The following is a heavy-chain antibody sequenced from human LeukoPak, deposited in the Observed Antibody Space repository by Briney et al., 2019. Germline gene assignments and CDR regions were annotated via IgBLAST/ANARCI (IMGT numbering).Heavy chain of an antibody. Sequence: PSETLSLTCTVSGGSISSYYWSWIRQPPGKGLEWIGYIYYSGSTNYNPSLKSRVTISVDTSKNQFSLKLSSVTAADTAVYYCARDRAAMSYFDYWGQGTLVTVSS. CDR1: GGSISSYY. V-gene: IGHV4-59*01. CDR2: IYYSGST. D-gene: IGHD5-18*01. J-gene: IGHJ4*02. CDR3: ARDRAAMSYFDY.